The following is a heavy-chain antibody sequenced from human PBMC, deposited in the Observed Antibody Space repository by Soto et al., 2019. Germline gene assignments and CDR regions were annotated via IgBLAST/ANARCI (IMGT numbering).Heavy chain of an antibody. CDR2: ITPILDTP. CDR3: AVGSGSQTRDGFDI. V-gene: IGHV1-69*12. Sequence: QVQLVQSGAEVKKPGSSVTVSCKASGGTFSNYAISWVRQAPGQGLEWMGGITPILDTPNYAQKYQGRVTITADESTSTAYMELSRLRSEDTAVYYCAVGSGSQTRDGFDIWGQGTMVTVSS. D-gene: IGHD3-10*01. CDR1: GGTFSNYA. J-gene: IGHJ3*02.